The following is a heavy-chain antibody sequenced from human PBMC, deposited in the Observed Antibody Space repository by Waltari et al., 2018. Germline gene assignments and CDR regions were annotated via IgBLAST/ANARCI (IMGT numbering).Heavy chain of an antibody. CDR1: GGTFSSYA. Sequence: QVQLVQSGAEVKKPGSSVKVSCKASGGTFSSYAISWVRQAPGQGLEWMGRIIPIFGTANYAQKFQGRVTITADKSTSTAYMELGSLRSEDTAVYYCASRLELLPLYYYYGMDVWGQGTTVTVSS. CDR2: IIPIFGTA. CDR3: ASRLELLPLYYYYGMDV. J-gene: IGHJ6*02. V-gene: IGHV1-69*08. D-gene: IGHD1-7*01.